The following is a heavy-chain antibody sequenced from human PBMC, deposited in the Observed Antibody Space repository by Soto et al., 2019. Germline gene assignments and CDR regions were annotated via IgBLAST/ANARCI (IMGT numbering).Heavy chain of an antibody. D-gene: IGHD6-6*01. J-gene: IGHJ6*02. Sequence: GGSLRLSCAASGFTFSSYAMHWVRQAPGKGLEWVAVISYDGSNKYYADSVKGRFTISRDNSKNTLYLQMNSLRAEDTAVYYCARDDSVALAARPDYYYGMDVWGQGTTVTVSS. CDR1: GFTFSSYA. V-gene: IGHV3-30-3*01. CDR2: ISYDGSNK. CDR3: ARDDSVALAARPDYYYGMDV.